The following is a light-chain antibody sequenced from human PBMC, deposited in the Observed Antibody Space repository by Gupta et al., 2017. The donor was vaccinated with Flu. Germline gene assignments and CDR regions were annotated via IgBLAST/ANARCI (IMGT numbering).Light chain of an antibody. Sequence: DIVMTQSPDSLAVSLGERATINCKSSQSILYSSNNKNYLAWYQQKPGQPPKLLIYWASTRESGVPDRFSGGGSGTDFTLTISSLQAEDVAVYYCHQYYISPPTFGRGTRVEIK. CDR3: HQYYISPPT. CDR1: QSILYSSNNKNY. CDR2: WAS. V-gene: IGKV4-1*01. J-gene: IGKJ1*01.